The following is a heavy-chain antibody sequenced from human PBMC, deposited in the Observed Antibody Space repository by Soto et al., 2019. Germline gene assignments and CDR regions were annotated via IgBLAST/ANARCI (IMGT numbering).Heavy chain of an antibody. J-gene: IGHJ4*02. D-gene: IGHD3-9*01. Sequence: SETLSLTCTVSGGSISSYYWSWIRQPPGKGLEWIGYIYYSGSTNYNPSLKSRVTISVDTSKNQFSLKLSSVTAADTAVYYCARIRYFDWSPDYWGQGTLVTVSS. V-gene: IGHV4-59*01. CDR1: GGSISSYY. CDR3: ARIRYFDWSPDY. CDR2: IYYSGST.